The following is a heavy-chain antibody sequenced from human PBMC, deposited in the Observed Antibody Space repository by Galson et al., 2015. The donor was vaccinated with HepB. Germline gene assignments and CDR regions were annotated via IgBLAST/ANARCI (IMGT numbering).Heavy chain of an antibody. V-gene: IGHV1-69*13. Sequence: SVKVSCKASGGTFSSYAINWVRQAPGQGLEWMGGITPMFGRANYAQKFQGRVTITADESTSTAYMELSSLRSEDTAVYYCAREGRAAVTNPVDDWGQGTLVTVSS. CDR1: GGTFSSYA. CDR3: AREGRAAVTNPVDD. D-gene: IGHD3-10*01. J-gene: IGHJ4*02. CDR2: ITPMFGRA.